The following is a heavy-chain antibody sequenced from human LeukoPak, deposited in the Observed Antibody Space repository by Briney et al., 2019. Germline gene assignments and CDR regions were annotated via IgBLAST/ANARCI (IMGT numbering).Heavy chain of an antibody. D-gene: IGHD6-19*01. CDR3: AREFPLSIAVAGALNFDY. Sequence: GGSLRLSCAASGFTFSSYSMNWVRQAPGKGLEWVSYISSSSSTIYYADSVKGRFTISRDNAKNSLYLQMNSLRAEDTAVYYCAREFPLSIAVAGALNFDYWGQGTLVTVSS. CDR1: GFTFSSYS. CDR2: ISSSSSTI. J-gene: IGHJ4*02. V-gene: IGHV3-48*01.